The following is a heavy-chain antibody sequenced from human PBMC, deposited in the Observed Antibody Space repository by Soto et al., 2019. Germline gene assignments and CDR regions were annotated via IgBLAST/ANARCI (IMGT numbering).Heavy chain of an antibody. J-gene: IGHJ4*02. Sequence: PSETLSLTCTVSGGSISSYYWSWIRQPPGKGLEWIGYIYYSGSTNYNPSLKSRVTISVDTSKNQFSLKLSSVTAADTAVYYCARLMSARTFDYWGQGTLVNVAS. CDR2: IYYSGST. D-gene: IGHD6-6*01. CDR1: GGSISSYY. CDR3: ARLMSARTFDY. V-gene: IGHV4-59*08.